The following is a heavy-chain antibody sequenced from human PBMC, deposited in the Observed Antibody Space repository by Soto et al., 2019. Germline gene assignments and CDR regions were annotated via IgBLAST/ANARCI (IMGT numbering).Heavy chain of an antibody. J-gene: IGHJ4*02. CDR3: ARGGELSLLPLDY. D-gene: IGHD2-15*01. V-gene: IGHV3-7*03. CDR1: GFSSSDYW. Sequence: VSLRLSCAASGFSSSDYWMSWVHQAPGRGLEWVAHIIQDGRAIYYVDSVRGRFTISRDSAGNSVFLEMHRLRVEDTAVYYCARGGELSLLPLDYWGLGTLVTVSS. CDR2: IIQDGRAI.